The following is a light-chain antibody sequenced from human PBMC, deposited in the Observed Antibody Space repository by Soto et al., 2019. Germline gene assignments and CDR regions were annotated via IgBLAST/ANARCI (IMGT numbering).Light chain of an antibody. CDR3: QQSNNWPRT. Sequence: EIVLTQSPGTLSLSPGERATLSCRASQSVSNNLAWYQKKPGQAPRLLIYDTFTRATGIPARFSGSGSGTDCTLTISSLQSEDFAVYYCQQSNNWPRTFGQGTKVDIK. CDR2: DTF. V-gene: IGKV3-15*01. CDR1: QSVSNN. J-gene: IGKJ1*01.